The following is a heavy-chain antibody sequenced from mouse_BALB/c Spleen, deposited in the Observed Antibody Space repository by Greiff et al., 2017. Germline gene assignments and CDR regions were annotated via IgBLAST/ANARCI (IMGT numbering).Heavy chain of an antibody. Sequence: VQLVESGPGLVAPSQSLSITCTASGFSFSRYSVHWVRQPPGKGLEWLGMIWGGGSTDYNSAHNSRLSINTDNSTSQVFLIMNSLQTDDTAMYYCARYYDSTTWFAYWGQGTLVTVSA. CDR3: ARYYDSTTWFAY. CDR1: GFSFSRYS. J-gene: IGHJ3*01. CDR2: IWGGGST. D-gene: IGHD2-4*01. V-gene: IGHV2-6-4*01.